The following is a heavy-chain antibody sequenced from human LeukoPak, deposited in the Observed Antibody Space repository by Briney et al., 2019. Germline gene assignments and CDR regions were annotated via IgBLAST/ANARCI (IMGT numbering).Heavy chain of an antibody. CDR3: ARDRNSGYDSSFDY. V-gene: IGHV3-21*01. J-gene: IGHJ4*02. D-gene: IGHD5-12*01. CDR1: GFTFSSYS. CDR2: ISSSSSYI. Sequence: GGSLRLSCAASGFTFSSYSMNWVRQAPGKGLEWVSSISSSSSYIYYADSVKGRFTISRDNAKNSLYLRMNRLRAEDTAVYYCARDRNSGYDSSFDYWGQGTLVTVTS.